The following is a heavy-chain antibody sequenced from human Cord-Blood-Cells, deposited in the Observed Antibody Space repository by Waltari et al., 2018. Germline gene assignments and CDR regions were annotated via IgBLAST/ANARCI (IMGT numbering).Heavy chain of an antibody. D-gene: IGHD2-2*01. Sequence: QGQPVQSGAEGEKPGSSAKVSCTDYRATFSSYSTRRWRLAPGQGREWMGRVLPILGIARYAQKFQCRATITADKSTSTAYMELSSLRSEDTAVYYCVLNHQLLYYDYYMDVWDKSTTVIVSS. V-gene: IGHV1-69*09. CDR1: RATFSSYS. J-gene: IGHJ6*03. CDR2: VLPILGIA. CDR3: VLNHQLLYYDYYMDV.